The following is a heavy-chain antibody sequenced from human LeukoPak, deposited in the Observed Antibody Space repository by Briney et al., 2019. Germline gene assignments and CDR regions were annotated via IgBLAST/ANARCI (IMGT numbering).Heavy chain of an antibody. CDR3: ARAMRGDGYKTFDY. CDR1: GGSISSGYY. CDR2: IYHSGST. J-gene: IGHJ4*02. Sequence: SETLSLTCTVSGGSISSGYYWGWIRQPPGKGLEWIGSIYHSGSTYYNPSLKSRVTISVDTSKNQFSLKLSSVTAADTAVYYCARAMRGDGYKTFDYWGQGTLVTVSS. D-gene: IGHD5-24*01. V-gene: IGHV4-38-2*02.